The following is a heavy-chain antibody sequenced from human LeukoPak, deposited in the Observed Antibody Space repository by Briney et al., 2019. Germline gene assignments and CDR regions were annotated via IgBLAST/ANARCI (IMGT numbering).Heavy chain of an antibody. CDR1: GYTFTSYG. D-gene: IGHD3-10*01. J-gene: IGHJ6*02. CDR2: ISAYNGNT. V-gene: IGHV1-18*01. Sequence: AASVKVSCKASGYTFTSYGISWVRQAPGQGREWMGWISAYNGNTNYAQKLQGRVTMTTDTSTSTAYMELRSLRSDDAAVYYCARVWSPPMDVWGQGTTVTVSS. CDR3: ARVWSPPMDV.